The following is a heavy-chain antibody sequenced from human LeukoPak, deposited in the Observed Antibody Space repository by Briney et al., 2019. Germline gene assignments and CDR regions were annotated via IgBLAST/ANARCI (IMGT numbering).Heavy chain of an antibody. D-gene: IGHD4/OR15-4a*01. CDR3: ARASPERYGDFDI. V-gene: IGHV3-74*01. CDR1: GFTFSTYW. J-gene: IGHJ3*02. CDR2: IKTDGSST. Sequence: PGGSLRLSCAASGFTFSTYWMHWVRQGPGKGLVWVSRIKTDGSSTNYADSVKGRFTISTDNAKNTLYLQMNSLRVEDTAVYYCARASPERYGDFDIWGQGTMVTVSS.